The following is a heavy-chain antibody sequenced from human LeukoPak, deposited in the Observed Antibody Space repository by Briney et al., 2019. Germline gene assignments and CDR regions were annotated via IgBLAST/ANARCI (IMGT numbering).Heavy chain of an antibody. CDR1: GGSISSYY. D-gene: IGHD3-10*01. Sequence: SETLSLTCTVSGGSISSYYWSWIRQPPGKGLEWIGYIYYSGSTNYNPSLKSRVTISVDTSKNQFSLKLSSVTAADTAVYYCARAMVTDHDAFDIWGQGTMVTVSS. CDR3: ARAMVTDHDAFDI. V-gene: IGHV4-59*12. J-gene: IGHJ3*02. CDR2: IYYSGST.